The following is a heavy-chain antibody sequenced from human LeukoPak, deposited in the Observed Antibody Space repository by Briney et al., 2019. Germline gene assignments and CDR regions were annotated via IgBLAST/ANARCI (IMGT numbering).Heavy chain of an antibody. CDR3: AREDYYGSGSPVY. D-gene: IGHD3-10*01. V-gene: IGHV4-61*02. CDR1: GGSISSGSYY. Sequence: SQTPSLTCTVSGGSISSGSYYWSWIRQPAGKGLEWIGRIYTSGSTNYNPSLKSRVTISVDTSKNQFSLKLSSVTAADTAVYYCAREDYYGSGSPVYWGQGTLVTVSS. CDR2: IYTSGST. J-gene: IGHJ4*02.